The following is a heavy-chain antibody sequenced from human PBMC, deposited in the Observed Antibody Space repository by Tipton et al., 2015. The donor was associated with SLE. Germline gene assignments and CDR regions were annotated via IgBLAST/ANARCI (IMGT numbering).Heavy chain of an antibody. CDR2: TYDSGDT. V-gene: IGHV4-59*12. J-gene: IGHJ6*03. Sequence: TLSLTCTVSGDSFLGYYWNWIRQSPGKGLEWIGYTYDSGDTYYNPSLESRVTISVGTSKKQFSLKLTSVTATDTAVYYCARDGPTWGYYYYMDVWGKGITVTVSS. CDR3: ARDGPTWGYYYYMDV. D-gene: IGHD7-27*01. CDR1: GDSFLGYY.